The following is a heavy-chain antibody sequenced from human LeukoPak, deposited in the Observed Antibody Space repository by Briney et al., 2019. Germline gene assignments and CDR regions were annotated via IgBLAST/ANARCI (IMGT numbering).Heavy chain of an antibody. D-gene: IGHD6-19*01. J-gene: IGHJ4*02. CDR3: AREDSGFPPDY. Sequence: ASVKVSCKPSGYIFTAYGISWVRQAPGQGLEWMGWISGYNGDTKYAQELQGRVTMTTDTSTNTAYMELGSLKSDDTAVYYCAREDSGFPPDYWGQGTLVTVSS. CDR1: GYIFTAYG. CDR2: ISGYNGDT. V-gene: IGHV1-18*04.